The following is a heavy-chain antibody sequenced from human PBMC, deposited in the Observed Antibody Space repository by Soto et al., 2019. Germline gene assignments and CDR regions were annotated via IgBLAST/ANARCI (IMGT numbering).Heavy chain of an antibody. CDR3: ARARSIAARHPKQNKNWFDP. CDR2: MNPNSGNT. J-gene: IGHJ5*02. CDR1: GYTFTSYD. Sequence: SVKVSCKASGYTFTSYDINWVRQATVQGLEWMGWMNPNSGNTGYAQKFQGRVTMTRNTSISTAYMELSSLRSEDTAVYYCARARSIAARHPKQNKNWFDPWGQGTLVTVSS. D-gene: IGHD6-6*01. V-gene: IGHV1-8*01.